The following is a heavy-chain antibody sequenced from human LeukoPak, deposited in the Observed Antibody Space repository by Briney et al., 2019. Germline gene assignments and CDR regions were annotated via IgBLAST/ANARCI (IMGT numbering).Heavy chain of an antibody. CDR3: ATTATAGTFAFDI. CDR1: GLTVSSNY. V-gene: IGHV3-53*01. CDR2: IYSGGST. Sequence: GGSLRLSCAASGLTVSSNYMSWVRQAPGKGLEWVSVIYSGGSTYYADSVKGRFTMPRDNSKNTLYLQMNSLRAEDTAVYYCATTATAGTFAFDIWGQGTMVTVSS. J-gene: IGHJ3*02. D-gene: IGHD6-13*01.